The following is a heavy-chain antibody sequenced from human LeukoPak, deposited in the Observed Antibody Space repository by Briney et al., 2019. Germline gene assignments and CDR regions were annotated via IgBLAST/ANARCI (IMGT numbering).Heavy chain of an antibody. Sequence: GGSLRLSCAASGFTFSGSAMHWVRQASGQGLEWVGRIRSKANSYATAYAASVKGKFTISRDDSKNTAYLQMNSLKTEDTAVYYCTRHGNYYDSSGIDYWGQGTLVTVSS. CDR2: IRSKANSYAT. V-gene: IGHV3-73*01. CDR3: TRHGNYYDSSGIDY. CDR1: GFTFSGSA. D-gene: IGHD3-22*01. J-gene: IGHJ4*02.